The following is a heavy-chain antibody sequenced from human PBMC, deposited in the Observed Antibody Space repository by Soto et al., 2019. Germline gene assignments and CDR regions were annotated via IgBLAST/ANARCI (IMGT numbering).Heavy chain of an antibody. CDR3: SRDRSSSGAFYI. J-gene: IGHJ3*02. CDR2: ISTSGYTI. V-gene: IGHV3-11*01. D-gene: IGHD6-6*01. Sequence: GGSLRLSCATSGFTFSDYYMSWIRQAPGKGLEWISYISTSGYTIYYADSVKGRFTISRDNAKNSLYLQMNSLRAEDTAVYYCSRDRSSSGAFYIWGKGTMVTVSS. CDR1: GFTFSDYY.